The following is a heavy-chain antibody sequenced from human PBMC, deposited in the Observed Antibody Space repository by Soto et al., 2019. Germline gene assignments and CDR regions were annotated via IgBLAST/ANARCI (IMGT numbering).Heavy chain of an antibody. CDR3: ARATGTLRSRNCDY. Sequence: SETLSLTCSVSGGSISTVGHYWTRIRQPPGKGLEWIGSIYHTGSTYYSKSLRSRLTMSVDTSKSQFSLRLSSVTAADTAVYYCARATGTLRSRNCDYWGQGSLVTVSS. CDR2: IYHTGST. V-gene: IGHV4-31*03. D-gene: IGHD1-1*01. CDR1: GGSISTVGHY. J-gene: IGHJ4*02.